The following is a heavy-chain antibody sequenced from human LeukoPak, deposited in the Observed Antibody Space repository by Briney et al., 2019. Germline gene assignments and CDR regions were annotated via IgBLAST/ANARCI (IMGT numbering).Heavy chain of an antibody. CDR3: ARSSTGSYFDY. CDR2: MYYSGST. J-gene: IGHJ4*02. CDR1: GRSMSRYY. Sequence: PSDTLSLTCTVSGRSMSRYYWSWIRQPPGKGLEWIGYMYYSGSTKYNPSLKSRVTISVDTSKNQFSLKLSSVTAADTAVYYCARSSTGSYFDYWGQGTLVTVSS. V-gene: IGHV4-59*07. D-gene: IGHD3-3*02.